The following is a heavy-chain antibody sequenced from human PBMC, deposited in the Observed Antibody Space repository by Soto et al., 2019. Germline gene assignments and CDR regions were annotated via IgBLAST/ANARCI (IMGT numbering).Heavy chain of an antibody. CDR2: IIPIFGTA. V-gene: IGHV1-69*06. Sequence: SVKVSCKASGGTFSSYAISWVRQAPGQGLEWMGGIIPIFGTANYAQKFQGRATITADKSTSTAYMELSSLRSEDTAVYYCARGLVPAASNYYYYYGMDVWGQGTTVTVSS. CDR3: ARGLVPAASNYYYYYGMDV. CDR1: GGTFSSYA. J-gene: IGHJ6*02. D-gene: IGHD2-2*01.